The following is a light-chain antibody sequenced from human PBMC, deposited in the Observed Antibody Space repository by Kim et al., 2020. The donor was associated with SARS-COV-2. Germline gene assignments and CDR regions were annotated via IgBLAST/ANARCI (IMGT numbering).Light chain of an antibody. J-gene: IGKJ4*01. Sequence: PASISCRSSQSLRHSNGYSYLDWYLQKPGQSPQLLIYLGSYRASGVPDRFSGSGSGTDFTLKISRVEAEDVGIYYCMQALQTPLTFGGGTKVDIK. CDR3: MQALQTPLT. V-gene: IGKV2-28*01. CDR2: LGS. CDR1: QSLRHSNGYSY.